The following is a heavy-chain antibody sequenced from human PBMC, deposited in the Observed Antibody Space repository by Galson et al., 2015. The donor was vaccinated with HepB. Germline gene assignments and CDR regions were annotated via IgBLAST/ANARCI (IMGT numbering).Heavy chain of an antibody. CDR1: GFYFSSYT. CDR3: ARDGAVVPTAMPLDY. D-gene: IGHD2-2*01. Sequence: SLRLSCAASGFYFSSYTMHWVRQAPGKGLEWVALISYDGSNNYYADSVKGRFTISRDNSKNTLYLQMNSLRAEDTAVYYCARDGAVVPTAMPLDYWGQGTLVTVSS. V-gene: IGHV3-30*04. CDR2: ISYDGSNN. J-gene: IGHJ4*02.